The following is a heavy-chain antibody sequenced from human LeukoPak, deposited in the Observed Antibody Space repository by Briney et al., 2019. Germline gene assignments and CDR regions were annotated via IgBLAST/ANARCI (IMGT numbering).Heavy chain of an antibody. CDR2: INHSGST. V-gene: IGHV4-34*01. CDR3: AREGSPDAFDI. CDR1: GGSFSGYY. J-gene: IGHJ3*02. Sequence: SETLSLTCAVYGGSFSGYYWSWIRQPPGKGLEWIGEINHSGSTNYNPSLKSRVTISVDTSKNQFSLRLSSVTAADTAVYYCAREGSPDAFDIWGQGTMVTVSS. D-gene: IGHD1-26*01.